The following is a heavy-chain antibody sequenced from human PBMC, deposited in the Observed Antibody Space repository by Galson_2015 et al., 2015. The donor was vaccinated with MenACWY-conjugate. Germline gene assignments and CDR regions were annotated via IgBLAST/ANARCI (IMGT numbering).Heavy chain of an antibody. V-gene: IGHV2-70*11. CDR1: GFSLSTYEMC. CDR2: LYWRANK. J-gene: IGHJ3*02. Sequence: VKPTQTLTLTCTFSGFSLSTYEMCIYWVRQPPGKALEWLASLYWRANKYYTTSLKTRLTISKDTSTNQVVLTMTNVDPVDTATYYCARMHIVLDATDAFDIWGQGTKVTVSS. CDR3: ARMHIVLDATDAFDI. D-gene: IGHD3-22*01.